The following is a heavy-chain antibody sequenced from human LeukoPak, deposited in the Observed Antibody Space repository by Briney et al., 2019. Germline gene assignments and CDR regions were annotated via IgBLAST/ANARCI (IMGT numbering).Heavy chain of an antibody. CDR1: GGSISSYY. J-gene: IGHJ3*02. V-gene: IGHV4-4*07. CDR3: ARETYCSSITCYNVVDAFDI. Sequence: AETLSLTCTVSGGSISSYYWSWIGQPAGKGLEWIGRIYTSGSTNYNPSLKSRVTMSVDTSKNQFSLKLSSVTAADTAVYYCARETYCSSITCYNVVDAFDIWGQGTMVTVSS. CDR2: IYTSGST. D-gene: IGHD2-2*02.